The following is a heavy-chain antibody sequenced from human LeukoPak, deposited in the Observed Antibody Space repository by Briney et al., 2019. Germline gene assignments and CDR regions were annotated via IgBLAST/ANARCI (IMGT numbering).Heavy chain of an antibody. D-gene: IGHD3-9*01. CDR1: GFTFSTYA. CDR2: ISGNGGVT. J-gene: IGHJ4*02. V-gene: IGHV3-23*01. Sequence: PGGSLRVSCEASGFTFSTYAMSWVRQAPGKGLEWVSGISGNGGVTHYADSVKGRFTISRDNSKNTLYLHMSGLRVEDTAVYYCAKVPSDSTTAYYSPFDYWGQGTVVTVSS. CDR3: AKVPSDSTTAYYSPFDY.